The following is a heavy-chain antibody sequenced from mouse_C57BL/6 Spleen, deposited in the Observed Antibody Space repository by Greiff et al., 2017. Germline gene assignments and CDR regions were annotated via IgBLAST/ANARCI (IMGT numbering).Heavy chain of an antibody. CDR1: GFTFSDAW. J-gene: IGHJ1*03. V-gene: IGHV6-6*01. Sequence: EVMLVESGGGLVQPGGSMKLSCAASGFTFSDAWMDWVRQSPEKGLEWVAEIRNKANNHATYYAESVKGRFTISRDDSKSSVYLQMNSLRAEDTGIYYCTRPTTVVSYWYFDVWGTGTTVTVSS. D-gene: IGHD1-1*01. CDR2: IRNKANNHAT. CDR3: TRPTTVVSYWYFDV.